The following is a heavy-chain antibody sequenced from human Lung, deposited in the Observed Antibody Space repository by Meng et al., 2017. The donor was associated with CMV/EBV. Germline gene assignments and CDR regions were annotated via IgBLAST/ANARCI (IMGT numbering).Heavy chain of an antibody. Sequence: GLRTGRVNASGTLSLTCAVSGGSISSSNWGSWVRQPPGKGLEWIGEIYHSGSTNYNPSLKSRVTISVDKSKNQFSLKLSSVTAADTAVYYCASFPPPGKQWLVTDYWGQGTLVTVSS. CDR1: GGSISSSNW. CDR2: IYHSGST. CDR3: ASFPPPGKQWLVTDY. D-gene: IGHD6-19*01. V-gene: IGHV4-4*02. J-gene: IGHJ4*02.